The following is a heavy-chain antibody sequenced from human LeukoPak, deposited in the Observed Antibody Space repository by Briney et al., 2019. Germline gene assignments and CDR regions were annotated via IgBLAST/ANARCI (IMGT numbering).Heavy chain of an antibody. Sequence: ASVKVSCKASGYTFTSHGISWVRQAPGQGLEWMGWISVHNGNTNYEQKFQGRVTVTTDTSTNTAYMELRSLRSDDTAVYYCARDYGKWESPYYFDYWGQGTLVTVSS. D-gene: IGHD1-26*01. J-gene: IGHJ4*02. CDR3: ARDYGKWESPYYFDY. CDR1: GYTFTSHG. CDR2: ISVHNGNT. V-gene: IGHV1-18*01.